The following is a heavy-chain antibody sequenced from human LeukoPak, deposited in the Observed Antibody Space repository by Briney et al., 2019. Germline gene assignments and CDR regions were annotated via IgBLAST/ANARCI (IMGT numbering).Heavy chain of an antibody. CDR1: GGSISSHY. CDR2: IYYSGDS. V-gene: IGHV4-59*11. D-gene: IGHD3-10*01. CDR3: ARDRNYYGSDSSYFDY. Sequence: SETLSLTCTVSGGSISSHYWSWIRQPPGKGLEWIGYIYYSGDSNYNPSLKSRVTISVDTSQNQFSLRLSSVTAADTAVYYCARDRNYYGSDSSYFDYWGQGTLVTVSS. J-gene: IGHJ4*02.